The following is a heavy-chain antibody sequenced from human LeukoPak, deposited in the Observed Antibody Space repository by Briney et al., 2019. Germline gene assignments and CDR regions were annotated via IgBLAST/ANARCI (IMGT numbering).Heavy chain of an antibody. CDR2: IRKKAHDWTP. V-gene: IGHV3-49*04. CDR3: TRAGGYDNYLDY. D-gene: IGHD5-12*01. Sequence: GGSLRLSCTTSGFTFGDYGFNWVRQAPGKGLECVGFIRKKAHDWTPQYAPSVQGRFTISRDDSKGIAYLEMNSLKTEDTAVYYCTRAGGYDNYLDYWGQGTPVTVSS. CDR1: GFTFGDYG. J-gene: IGHJ4*02.